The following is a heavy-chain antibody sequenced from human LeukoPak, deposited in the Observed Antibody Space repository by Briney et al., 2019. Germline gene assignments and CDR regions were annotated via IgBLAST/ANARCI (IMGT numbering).Heavy chain of an antibody. CDR3: ARAGSNWNYVY. D-gene: IGHD1-7*01. CDR2: IKQDGSEK. J-gene: IGHJ4*02. CDR1: GFTFGKYW. Sequence: GGSLRLSCVASGFTFGKYWMSWVRQAPGKGLEWVANIKQDGSEKYYADSVKGRFTISRDNTKNSLSLQMNSLKAGDTAVYYCARAGSNWNYVYWGQGTLVTVSS. V-gene: IGHV3-7*01.